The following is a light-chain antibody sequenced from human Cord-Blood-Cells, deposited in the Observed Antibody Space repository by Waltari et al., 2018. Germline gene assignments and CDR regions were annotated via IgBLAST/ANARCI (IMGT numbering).Light chain of an antibody. J-gene: IGLJ3*02. V-gene: IGLV3-1*01. CDR2: QDS. CDR1: KLGDKY. CDR3: QAWDSSTAV. Sequence: SYELTQPPSVSVSPGQTASITCSGDKLGDKYACWYQQKPGQSPVLVIYQDSKRPSVFPGRFSGSNSGNTATLTISGTQAMEEADYYCQAWDSSTAVFGGGTKLTVL.